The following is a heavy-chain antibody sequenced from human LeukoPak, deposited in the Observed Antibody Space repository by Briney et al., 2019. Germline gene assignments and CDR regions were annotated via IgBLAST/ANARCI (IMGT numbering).Heavy chain of an antibody. CDR1: GYTFTGYY. Sequence: ASVKLSCKASGYTFTGYYIHWVRQAPGQGLEWMGWINPNSGGTNYAQKFQGRVTMTRDTSISTAYMELSRLRSDDTAVYYCARAPIIAAAMSSGYWGQGTLVTVSS. CDR2: INPNSGGT. CDR3: ARAPIIAAAMSSGY. J-gene: IGHJ4*02. V-gene: IGHV1-2*02. D-gene: IGHD6-13*01.